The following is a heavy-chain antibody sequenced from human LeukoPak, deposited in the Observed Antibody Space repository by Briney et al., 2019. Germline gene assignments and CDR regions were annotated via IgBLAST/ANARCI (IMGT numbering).Heavy chain of an antibody. V-gene: IGHV4-4*07. CDR1: GDSISNYY. CDR3: AKMSLSIVGATSPPFYFDY. CDR2: IYTSGST. D-gene: IGHD1-26*01. Sequence: SETLSLTCTVSGDSISNYYWSWVRQPAGKGLEWIGRIYTSGSTNYNPSLKSRVTMSVDTSKNQFSLKLSSVTAADTAVHYCAKMSLSIVGATSPPFYFDYWGQGTLVTVSS. J-gene: IGHJ4*02.